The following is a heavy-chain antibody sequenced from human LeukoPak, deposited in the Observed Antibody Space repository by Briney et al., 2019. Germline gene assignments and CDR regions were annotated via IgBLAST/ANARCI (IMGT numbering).Heavy chain of an antibody. CDR2: INPNSGGT. D-gene: IGHD1-26*01. CDR1: GYTFTGYY. CDR3: ARSRARIVGATNAFDI. J-gene: IGHJ3*02. V-gene: IGHV1-2*02. Sequence: GASVKVSCKASGYTFTGYYMHWVRQAPGQGLEWMGWINPNSGGTNYAQKFQGRVTMTRDTSISTAYVELSRLRSDDTAVYYCARSRARIVGATNAFDIWGQGTMVTVSS.